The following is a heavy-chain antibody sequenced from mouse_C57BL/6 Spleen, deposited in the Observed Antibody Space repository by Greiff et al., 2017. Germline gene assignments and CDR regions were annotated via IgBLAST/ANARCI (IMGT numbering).Heavy chain of an antibody. CDR1: GYSFTDYN. D-gene: IGHD2-2*01. V-gene: IGHV1-39*01. J-gene: IGHJ2*01. CDR3: ARRALYYGYDPFDY. Sequence: VQLQQSGPELVKPGASVKISCKASGYSFTDYNMNWVKQSNGKSLEWIGVINPNYGTTSYNQKFKGKAKLTVDQYSSTAYMQLNSLTSEDSAVYYCARRALYYGYDPFDYWGQGTTLTVSS. CDR2: INPNYGTT.